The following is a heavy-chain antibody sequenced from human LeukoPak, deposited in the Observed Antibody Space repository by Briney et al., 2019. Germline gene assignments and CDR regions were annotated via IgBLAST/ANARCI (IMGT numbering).Heavy chain of an antibody. D-gene: IGHD6-19*01. J-gene: IGHJ4*02. CDR1: GFTFSSYS. V-gene: IGHV3-21*01. Sequence: GGSLRLSCAASGFTFSSYSMNWVRQAPGKGLEWVSSISSSSSYIYYADSVKGRFTISRDNAKNSLYLQMNSLRAEDTAVYHCASEIAVAGPFDYWGQGTLVTVSS. CDR3: ASEIAVAGPFDY. CDR2: ISSSSSYI.